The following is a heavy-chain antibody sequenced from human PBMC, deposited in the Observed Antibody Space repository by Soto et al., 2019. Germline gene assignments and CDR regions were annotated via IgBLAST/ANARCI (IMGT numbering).Heavy chain of an antibody. V-gene: IGHV5-51*01. CDR2: IYPGDSDT. CDR1: GYNFTTYW. CDR3: ARRSVHLNLDC. D-gene: IGHD6-19*01. J-gene: IGHJ4*02. Sequence: GESLKLSCKGAGYNFTTYWIAWVRQMPGKGREWMGIIYPGDSDTRYSPSCQSQVTISANKSISTAYLQWSSLKASDTAMYYCARRSVHLNLDCWGKGTLVTFAS.